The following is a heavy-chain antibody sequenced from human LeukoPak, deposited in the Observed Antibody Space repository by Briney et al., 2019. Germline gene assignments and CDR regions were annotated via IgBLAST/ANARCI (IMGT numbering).Heavy chain of an antibody. CDR3: ANMMGSRAGGY. CDR1: GFTFSSYA. Sequence: PGGSLRLSCAASGFTFSSYAMSWVRQAPGKGLEWVSSISSSSSYIYYADSVKGRLTISRDNAKNSLYLQMNSLRAEDTAVYYCANMMGSRAGGYWGQGTLVTVSS. CDR2: ISSSSSYI. J-gene: IGHJ4*02. D-gene: IGHD1-26*01. V-gene: IGHV3-21*01.